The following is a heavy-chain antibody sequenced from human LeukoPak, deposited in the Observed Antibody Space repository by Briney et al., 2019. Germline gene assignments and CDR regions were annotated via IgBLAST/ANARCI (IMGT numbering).Heavy chain of an antibody. J-gene: IGHJ4*02. V-gene: IGHV3-66*02. Sequence: PGGSLRLSCATSGFSFSSYAMSWVRQAPGKGLEWVSVIFSGGSTYYADSVKGRFTISRDNSKNTLYLQMSSLRAEDTAVYYCVEDLHCSSTSCYEAYWGQGTLVTVSS. CDR3: VEDLHCSSTSCYEAY. CDR1: GFSFSSYA. D-gene: IGHD2-2*01. CDR2: IFSGGST.